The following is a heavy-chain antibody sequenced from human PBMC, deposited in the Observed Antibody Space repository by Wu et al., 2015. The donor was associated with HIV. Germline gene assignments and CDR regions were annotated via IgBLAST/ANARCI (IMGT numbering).Heavy chain of an antibody. Sequence: QVQLVQSGAEVKKPGASVKVSCKASGYTFTSYGISWVRQAPGQGLECMGKITPILGSTVYTQKFQDRVTITADESTSTSYMELRSLTSEDTAVYYCAREVGAMLANWLDPWGQGNPSHRLL. J-gene: IGHJ5*02. CDR3: AREVGAMLANWLDP. D-gene: IGHD3-10*01. CDR2: ITPILGST. CDR1: GYTFTSYG. V-gene: IGHV1-69*11.